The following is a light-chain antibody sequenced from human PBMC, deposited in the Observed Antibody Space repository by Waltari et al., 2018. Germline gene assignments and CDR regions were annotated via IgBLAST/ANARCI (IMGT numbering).Light chain of an antibody. Sequence: IQLTQMPSSLSASVGDGVTITCLATQGISHHLAWYQQKPGKAPKLLIYAASTLQSGVPSRFSGSGSGTDFTLTSSSLQPEDFATYYCQQLNSYQWTFGQGTKVEIK. V-gene: IGKV1-9*01. CDR1: QGISHH. CDR3: QQLNSYQWT. J-gene: IGKJ1*01. CDR2: AAS.